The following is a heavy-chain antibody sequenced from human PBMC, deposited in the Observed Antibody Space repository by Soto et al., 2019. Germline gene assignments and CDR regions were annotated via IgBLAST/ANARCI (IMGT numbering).Heavy chain of an antibody. J-gene: IGHJ6*02. CDR3: ATEQTYYYGSGSYSPSHGMDV. V-gene: IGHV1-24*01. D-gene: IGHD3-10*01. CDR2: FDPEDGET. CDR1: GYTLTELS. Sequence: QVQLVQSGAEVKKPGASVKVSCKVSGYTLTELSMHWVRQAPGKGLEWMGGFDPEDGETIYAQKFQGRVTMTEDTSTDTAYRELSSLRSEDTAVYYCATEQTYYYGSGSYSPSHGMDVWGQGTTVTVSS.